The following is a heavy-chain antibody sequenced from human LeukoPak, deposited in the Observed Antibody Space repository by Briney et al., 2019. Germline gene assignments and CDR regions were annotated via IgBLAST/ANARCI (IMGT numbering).Heavy chain of an antibody. V-gene: IGHV3-30*03. Sequence: GGSLRLSCAASGFTFSNYGMQWVRQAPGKGLEWVTFISYDGSNKYYADSVKGRFTMSRDSSKNTLYLQMNSLGADDTAVYYCAREVISTPSYFDYWGQGILVTVSS. CDR1: GFTFSNYG. CDR2: ISYDGSNK. J-gene: IGHJ4*02. D-gene: IGHD2-2*01. CDR3: AREVISTPSYFDY.